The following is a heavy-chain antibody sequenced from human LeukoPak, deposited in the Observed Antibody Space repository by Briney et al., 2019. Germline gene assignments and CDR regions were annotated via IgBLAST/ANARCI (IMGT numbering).Heavy chain of an antibody. D-gene: IGHD1-26*01. Sequence: PSETLSLTCTVSGGSISSGGYYWSWIRQHPGKGLEWIGYIYYSGSTYYNPSLKSRVTISVDTSKNQFSLKLSSVTAADTAVYYCARLIVGATPDYWGQGTLVTVSS. CDR2: IYYSGST. V-gene: IGHV4-31*03. CDR1: GGSISSGGYY. J-gene: IGHJ4*02. CDR3: ARLIVGATPDY.